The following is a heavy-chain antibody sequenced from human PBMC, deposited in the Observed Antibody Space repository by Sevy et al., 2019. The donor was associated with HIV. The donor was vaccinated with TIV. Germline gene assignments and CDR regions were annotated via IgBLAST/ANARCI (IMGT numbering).Heavy chain of an antibody. CDR2: IRRNSYEPYGGTT. D-gene: IGHD4-17*01. Sequence: GGSLRLSCTASGFTFGDYAMSWFRQAPGKGLEWVAFIRRNSYEPYGGTTEYAASVKGRFTISRDDSKSIAYLKMNSVKTEDTAFYYCTRALATVVTPEYYFDYWGQGTLVTVSS. V-gene: IGHV3-49*03. CDR3: TRALATVVTPEYYFDY. CDR1: GFTFGDYA. J-gene: IGHJ4*02.